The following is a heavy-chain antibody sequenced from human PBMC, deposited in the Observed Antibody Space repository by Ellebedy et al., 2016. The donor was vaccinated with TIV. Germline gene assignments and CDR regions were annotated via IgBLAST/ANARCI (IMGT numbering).Heavy chain of an antibody. J-gene: IGHJ4*02. CDR1: DGSFDGYY. V-gene: IGHV4-34*01. CDR2: VNNTGTT. CDR3: ASGRADYGDYFFES. Sequence: MPSETLSLTCGVYDGSFDGYYWTWIRQSPGKGLEWIGEVNNTGTTHFNPSLKGRAAVSVDTSKRQFSLTLKSLTAADTGLYYCASGRADYGDYFFESWGQGSLVTVSS. D-gene: IGHD4-17*01.